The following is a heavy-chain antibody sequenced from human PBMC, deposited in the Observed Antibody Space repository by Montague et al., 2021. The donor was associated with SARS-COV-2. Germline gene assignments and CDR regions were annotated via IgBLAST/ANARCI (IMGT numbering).Heavy chain of an antibody. CDR3: ARSPLLWFGTALGNWFDP. D-gene: IGHD3-10*01. Sequence: SETLSLTCAVYGGSFSGYYWSWIRQPPGKGLEWIGEINHSGSTNYNPPLKSQVTISVDTSKNQFSLKLSSVTTADTAVYHCARSPLLWFGTALGNWFDPWGQGTLVTVSS. CDR1: GGSFSGYY. V-gene: IGHV4-34*01. CDR2: INHSGST. J-gene: IGHJ5*02.